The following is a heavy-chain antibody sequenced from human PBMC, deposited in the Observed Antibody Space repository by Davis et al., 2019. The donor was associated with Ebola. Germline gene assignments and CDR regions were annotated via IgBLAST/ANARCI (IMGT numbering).Heavy chain of an antibody. V-gene: IGHV5-51*01. Sequence: PGGSLRLSCQGSGYNFRDYWIVWVRQMPGKGLEWMGIIYPGDSDTRYSPSFQGQVTISADKSISTAYLQWSSLKASDTAMYYCAKQESLYGSSDYWGQGTLVTVSS. CDR3: AKQESLYGSSDY. CDR1: GYNFRDYW. CDR2: IYPGDSDT. J-gene: IGHJ4*02. D-gene: IGHD3-22*01.